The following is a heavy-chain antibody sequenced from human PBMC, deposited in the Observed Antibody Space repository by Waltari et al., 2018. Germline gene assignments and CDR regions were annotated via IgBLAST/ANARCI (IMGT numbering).Heavy chain of an antibody. Sequence: QVQLQESGPGLVKPSETLSLTVSGGSISSYYWSWIRQPPGKGLEWIGYIYSSGSTNHNPSLKSRVTISVDTSKNQFSLKLSSVTAADTAVYYCARENHLGYCSGGSCYSNDYGMDVWGQGTTVTVSS. J-gene: IGHJ6*02. D-gene: IGHD2-15*01. CDR1: GGSISSYY. CDR3: ARENHLGYCSGGSCYSNDYGMDV. CDR2: IYSSGST. V-gene: IGHV4-59*01.